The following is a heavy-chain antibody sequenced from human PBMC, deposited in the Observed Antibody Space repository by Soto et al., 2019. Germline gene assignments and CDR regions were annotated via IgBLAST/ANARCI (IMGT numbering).Heavy chain of an antibody. CDR3: ARGVRFLSWYYYYGMDV. CDR2: INHSGST. Sequence: SETLSLTCAVYGGSFSGYYWSWIRQPPGKGLEWIGEINHSGSTNYNPSLTSRVTISVDTSKNQFSLKLSSLTAAVMAVYYCARGVRFLSWYYYYGMDVWGPGTTVTVSS. D-gene: IGHD3-3*01. CDR1: GGSFSGYY. V-gene: IGHV4-34*01. J-gene: IGHJ6*02.